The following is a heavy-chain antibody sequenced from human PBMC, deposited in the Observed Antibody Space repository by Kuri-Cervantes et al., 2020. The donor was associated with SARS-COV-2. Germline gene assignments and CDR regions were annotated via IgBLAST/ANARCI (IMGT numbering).Heavy chain of an antibody. CDR2: IKGGSGTT. V-gene: IGHV3-23*01. D-gene: IGHD3-16*01. CDR1: GFTFSSYA. J-gene: IGHJ4*02. CDR3: ARDLGVAPDF. Sequence: ESLKISCAASGFTFSSYAMSWVRQAPGKGLEWVSCIKGGSGTTYYAASVKGRFTVSRDNAKNTLYLLMSSLRVEDTAMYYCARDLGVAPDFWGQGTQVTVSS.